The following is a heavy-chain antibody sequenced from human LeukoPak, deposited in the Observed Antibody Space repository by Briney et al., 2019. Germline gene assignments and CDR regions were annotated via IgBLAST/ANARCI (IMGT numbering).Heavy chain of an antibody. Sequence: PGGSLRLSCAASGFTVSSNYMSWVRQAPGKGLEWVSVIYSGGSTYYADSVKGRFTISRDNSKNTLYLQMNSLRAEDTAVYYCATRALYYYYYGMDVWGQGTTVTVSS. V-gene: IGHV3-66*01. CDR2: IYSGGST. CDR3: ATRALYYYYYGMDV. J-gene: IGHJ6*02. CDR1: GFTVSSNY.